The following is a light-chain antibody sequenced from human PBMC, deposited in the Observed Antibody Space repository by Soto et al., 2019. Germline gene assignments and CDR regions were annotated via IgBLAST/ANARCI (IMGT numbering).Light chain of an antibody. Sequence: EIVLTQSPGTLSLSPGERATLSCRASQSVGTYSLAWYQQKPGQTPRLLIYGTSNRAAGIPDRFTGSGSGTDFTLTISRLEPEDFAVYYCHQYGSLQRTFGQGTKVEIK. CDR3: HQYGSLQRT. J-gene: IGKJ1*01. V-gene: IGKV3-20*01. CDR1: QSVGTYS. CDR2: GTS.